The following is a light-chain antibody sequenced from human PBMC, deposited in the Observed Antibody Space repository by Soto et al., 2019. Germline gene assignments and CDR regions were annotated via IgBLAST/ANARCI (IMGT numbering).Light chain of an antibody. CDR3: CSFARSTTFYV. CDR2: EGD. J-gene: IGLJ1*01. CDR1: SSDVGSSNL. Sequence: QSVLTQPASVSGSPGQSITISCSGTSSDVGSSNLVSWYQQHPGKAPKLIIFEGDRRPSGVSGRFSGSKSCNTASLTISGPQAEDEADYYCCSFARSTTFYVFGTGTKVTVL. V-gene: IGLV2-23*01.